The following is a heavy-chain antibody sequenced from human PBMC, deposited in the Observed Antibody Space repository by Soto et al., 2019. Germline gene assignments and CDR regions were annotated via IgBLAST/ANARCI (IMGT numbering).Heavy chain of an antibody. CDR2: INQDGGVT. D-gene: IGHD6-19*01. Sequence: PAESLRLSCVASGFTFISSFMGWIRQAPGKGLEWVANINQDGGVTYYVDSVEGRFTISRDNTKDSLYLQMNSLRGEDTAIYYCARYYRGSGRYFFDYWGQGTLVTVSS. CDR3: ARYYRGSGRYFFDY. J-gene: IGHJ4*02. CDR1: GFTFISSF. V-gene: IGHV3-7*03.